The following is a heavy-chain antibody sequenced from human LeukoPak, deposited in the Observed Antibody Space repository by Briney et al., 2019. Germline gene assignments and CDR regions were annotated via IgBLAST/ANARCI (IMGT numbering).Heavy chain of an antibody. CDR2: INTNTGNP. CDR1: GYTFTSYA. V-gene: IGHV7-4-1*02. CDR3: ARGPYNWNYDWFDP. J-gene: IGHJ5*02. D-gene: IGHD1-7*01. Sequence: GASVKVSCKASGYTFTSYAMNWVRQAPGQGLEWMGWINTNTGNPTYAQGFTGRFVFSLDTSVSTAYLQINSLKAEDTAVYYCARGPYNWNYDWFDPWGQGTLVTVSS.